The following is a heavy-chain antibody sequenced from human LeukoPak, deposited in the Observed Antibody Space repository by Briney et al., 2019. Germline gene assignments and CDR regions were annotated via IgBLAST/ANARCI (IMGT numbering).Heavy chain of an antibody. CDR1: GDSITAPKW. CDR2: IYHDRTT. CDR3: VGRGLYGGTWLFEY. J-gene: IGHJ4*02. Sequence: SETLSHTCTVSGDSITAPKWWSWVRQAPGEGLEWIGEIYHDRTTSFNPSLKSRLTISVDKSANQFFLNLNSVSATDTAVYYCVGRGLYGGTWLFEYWGQGALVTVSS. V-gene: IGHV4-4*02. D-gene: IGHD2-8*01.